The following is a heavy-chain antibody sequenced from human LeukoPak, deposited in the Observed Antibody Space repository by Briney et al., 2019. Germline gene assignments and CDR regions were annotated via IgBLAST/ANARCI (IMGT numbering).Heavy chain of an antibody. CDR1: GFTFSSYG. J-gene: IGHJ4*02. Sequence: GSLRLSCAASGFTFSSYGMSWVRQAPGKGLEWVSAISGSGGSKYYADSVKGRFTISRDNSKNTLYLQMNSLRAEDTGVYYCAKSGGGTAVTIDYWGQGTLVTVSS. CDR2: ISGSGGSK. CDR3: AKSGGGTAVTIDY. D-gene: IGHD4-17*01. V-gene: IGHV3-23*01.